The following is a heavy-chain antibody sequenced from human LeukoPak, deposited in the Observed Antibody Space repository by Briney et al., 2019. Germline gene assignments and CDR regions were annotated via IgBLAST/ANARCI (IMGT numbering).Heavy chain of an antibody. V-gene: IGHV1-69*05. CDR2: IIPIFGTA. D-gene: IGHD3-10*01. Sequence: SVKVSCKASGGTFSSYAISWVRQAPGQGLEWMGRIIPIFGTANYAQKFRGRVTITTDESTSTAYMELSSLRSEDTAVYYCARDPSYGSYAFDIWGQGTMVTVSS. CDR3: ARDPSYGSYAFDI. J-gene: IGHJ3*02. CDR1: GGTFSSYA.